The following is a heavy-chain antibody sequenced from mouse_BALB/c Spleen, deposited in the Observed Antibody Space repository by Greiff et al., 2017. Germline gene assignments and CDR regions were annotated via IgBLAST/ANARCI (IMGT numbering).Heavy chain of an antibody. CDR2: ISSGGSYT. D-gene: IGHD1-2*01. CDR1: GFTFSSYA. V-gene: IGHV5-9-3*01. J-gene: IGHJ2*01. CDR3: ARHAGLLRQYFDY. Sequence: EVKVEESGGGLVKPGGSLKLSCAASGFTFSSYAMSWVRQTPEKRLEWVATISSGGSYTYYPDSVKGRFTISRDNAKNTLYLQMSSLRSEDTAMYYCARHAGLLRQYFDYWGQGTTLTVSS.